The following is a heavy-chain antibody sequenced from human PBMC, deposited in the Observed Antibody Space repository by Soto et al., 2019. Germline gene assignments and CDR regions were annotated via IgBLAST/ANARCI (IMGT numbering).Heavy chain of an antibody. D-gene: IGHD2-21*02. Sequence: ASVKVSCKASGGTFSSYTISWVRQAPGQGLEWMGRIIPILGIANYAQKFQGRVTITADKSTSTAYMELSSLRSEDTAVYYCARSLTSDAFDIWGQGTMVTVSS. CDR1: GGTFSSYT. CDR2: IIPILGIA. CDR3: ARSLTSDAFDI. V-gene: IGHV1-69*02. J-gene: IGHJ3*02.